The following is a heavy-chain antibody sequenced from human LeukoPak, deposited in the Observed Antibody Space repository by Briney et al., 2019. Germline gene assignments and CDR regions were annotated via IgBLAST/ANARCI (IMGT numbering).Heavy chain of an antibody. CDR1: GFTVSSNY. Sequence: GGSLRLSCAASGFTVSSNYMSWVRQAPGEGLEWGSVIYIVGSTYYADSVKGRFTISRDNSKNTLYLQMNSLRAEDKAVYYCARAHYYDSSGYSPDYYYGMEVWGQGTTVTVSS. CDR2: IYIVGST. CDR3: ARAHYYDSSGYSPDYYYGMEV. V-gene: IGHV3-66*01. D-gene: IGHD3-22*01. J-gene: IGHJ6*02.